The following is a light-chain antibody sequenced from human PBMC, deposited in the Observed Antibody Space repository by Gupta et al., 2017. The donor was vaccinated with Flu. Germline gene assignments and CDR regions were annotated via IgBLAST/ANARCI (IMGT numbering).Light chain of an antibody. V-gene: IGKV1-39*01. CDR3: QQTYTTPRT. CDR1: QSIALH. J-gene: IGKJ1*01. CDR2: SAS. Sequence: DIQLTQSPSALSASVGDRVAITCRASQSIALHVNWYQQKPGKAPHLLIHSASALHTGVPSRFNGSGAWSEFTLTINSRQPEDSATYYCQQTYTTPRTFGQGTKLEIK.